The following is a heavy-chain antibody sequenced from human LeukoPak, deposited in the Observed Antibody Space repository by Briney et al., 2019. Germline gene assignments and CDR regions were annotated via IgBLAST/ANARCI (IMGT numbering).Heavy chain of an antibody. CDR2: ISLAGQT. V-gene: IGHV4-4*02. CDR3: SRESGPFCPFGY. D-gene: IGHD1-26*01. CDR1: GGSISGTNW. J-gene: IGHJ4*02. Sequence: SGTLSLTCGVSGGSISGTNWWSWVRQPPGQGLEWIGEISLAGQTNYNPSLNGRVTMSLDRSSNQLSLHLTSVTAADTATYFCSRESGPFCPFGYWGQGTLVIVSS.